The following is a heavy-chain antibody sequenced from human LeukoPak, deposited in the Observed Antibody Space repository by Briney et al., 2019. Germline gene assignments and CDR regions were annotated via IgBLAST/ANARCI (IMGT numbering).Heavy chain of an antibody. D-gene: IGHD3-22*01. Sequence: TSETLSLTCTVPGGSISSSSYYGGWIRQPPRKGLEWIGSIYYSGSTYYNPSLKSRVTISVDTSKNQFSLKLSSVTAADTAVYYCARRVFYYDSSGNFDYWGQGTLVTVSS. CDR3: ARRVFYYDSSGNFDY. V-gene: IGHV4-39*01. J-gene: IGHJ4*02. CDR2: IYYSGST. CDR1: GGSISSSSYY.